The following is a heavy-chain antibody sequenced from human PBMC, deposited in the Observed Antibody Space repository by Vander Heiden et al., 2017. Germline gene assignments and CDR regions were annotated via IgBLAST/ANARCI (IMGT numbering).Heavy chain of an antibody. CDR2: ISAKKGIT. CDR1: DYHFTSFG. CDR3: ARSGTAMVYYYHYGMDV. J-gene: IGHJ6*02. V-gene: IGHV1-18*01. D-gene: IGHD5-18*01. Sequence: VQLVQSGTEVKKPGASVTVSCQASDYHFTSFGISRVRQRPGQGLEWMGWISAKKGITNYAQNFQGRVTMTRDTSTSTAYMELRNLRSDDTAVYYCARSGTAMVYYYHYGMDVWGQGTTVSVSS.